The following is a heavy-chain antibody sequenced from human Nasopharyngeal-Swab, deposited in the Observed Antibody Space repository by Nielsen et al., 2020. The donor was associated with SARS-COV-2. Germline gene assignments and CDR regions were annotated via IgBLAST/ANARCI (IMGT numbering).Heavy chain of an antibody. V-gene: IGHV3-7*01. CDR3: ARGGGSGSYWDY. Sequence: GESLKISCAASGFTFSSYWMSWVRQAPGKGLEWVANIKQDGSEKYYVDSVKGRFTISRDNGENSLYLQMNSLRAEDTAVYYCARGGGSGSYWDYWGQGTLVTVSS. CDR1: GFTFSSYW. J-gene: IGHJ4*02. D-gene: IGHD3-10*01. CDR2: IKQDGSEK.